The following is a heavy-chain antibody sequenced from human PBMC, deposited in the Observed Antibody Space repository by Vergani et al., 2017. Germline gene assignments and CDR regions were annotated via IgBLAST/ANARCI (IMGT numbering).Heavy chain of an antibody. CDR2: IYYSGST. V-gene: IGHV4-61*01. J-gene: IGHJ4*02. CDR3: AREGEDGYNFDY. Sequence: QVQLQESGPGLVKPSETLSLTCTVSGCSVSSGSYYWTWIRQPPGKGLEWIGYIYYSGSTNYNPSLKSRVTISVDTSKNQFSLKLSSVTAADTAVYYCAREGEDGYNFDYWGQGTLVTVSS. CDR1: GCSVSSGSYY. D-gene: IGHD5-24*01.